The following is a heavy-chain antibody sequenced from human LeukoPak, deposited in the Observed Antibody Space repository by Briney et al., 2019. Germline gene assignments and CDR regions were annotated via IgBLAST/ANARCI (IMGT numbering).Heavy chain of an antibody. D-gene: IGHD6-19*01. J-gene: IGHJ4*02. Sequence: LETLSLTCSVHGSSFTGYYWSWTRQPPGKGLEWIGERNHRGSSYFNPSFESRVTISLDMSRKQFSLNLTSVTAADTAFYYCARGSGSYSGAADYWGQGTLVTVSS. CDR3: ARGSGSYSGAADY. V-gene: IGHV4-34*01. CDR2: RNHRGSS. CDR1: GSSFTGYY.